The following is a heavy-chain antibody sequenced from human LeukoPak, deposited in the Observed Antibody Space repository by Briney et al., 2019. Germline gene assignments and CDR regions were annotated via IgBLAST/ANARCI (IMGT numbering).Heavy chain of an antibody. CDR3: ARQLRYYYGSGTPNWFDP. Sequence: SVTVSCKSSGGTFSSYAISWVRQAPGQGLEWMGRIIPILGIANYAQKFQGRVTITADKSTSTAYMELSSLRSEDTAVYYCARQLRYYYGSGTPNWFDPWGQGTLVTVSS. CDR2: IIPILGIA. D-gene: IGHD3-10*01. CDR1: GGTFSSYA. J-gene: IGHJ5*02. V-gene: IGHV1-69*04.